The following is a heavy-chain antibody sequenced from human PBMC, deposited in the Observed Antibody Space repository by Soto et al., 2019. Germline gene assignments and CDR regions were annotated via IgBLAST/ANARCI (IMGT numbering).Heavy chain of an antibody. CDR3: ARCTYYDFWSGYFNWFDP. D-gene: IGHD3-3*01. V-gene: IGHV4-34*01. CDR2: INHSGST. J-gene: IGHJ5*02. CDR1: GGFFSGYY. Sequence: SETLSLTCAVYGGFFSGYYWSWIRQPPGKGLEWIGEINHSGSTNYNPSLKSRVTISVDTSKNQFSLKLSSVTAADTAVYYCARCTYYDFWSGYFNWFDPWGQGTLVTVSS.